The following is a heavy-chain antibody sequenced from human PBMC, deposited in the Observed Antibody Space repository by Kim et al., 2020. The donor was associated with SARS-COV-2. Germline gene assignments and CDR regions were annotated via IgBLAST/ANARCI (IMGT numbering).Heavy chain of an antibody. CDR1: GGSFSGYY. D-gene: IGHD3-10*01. V-gene: IGHV4-34*01. Sequence: SETLSLTCAVYGGSFSGYYWSWIRQPPGKGLEWIGEINHSGSTNYNPSLKSRVTISVDTSKNQFSLKLSSVTAADTAVYYCARGLRFGELNYYYYYGMDVWGQGTTVTVSS. CDR2: INHSGST. CDR3: ARGLRFGELNYYYYYGMDV. J-gene: IGHJ6*02.